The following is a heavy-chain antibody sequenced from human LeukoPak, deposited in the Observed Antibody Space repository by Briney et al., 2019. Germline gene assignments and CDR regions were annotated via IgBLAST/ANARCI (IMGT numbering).Heavy chain of an antibody. V-gene: IGHV3-23*01. CDR3: AKGANYGDFLYFDY. D-gene: IGHD4-17*01. CDR1: GFTFGPYA. J-gene: IGHJ4*02. Sequence: GGSLRLSCVASGFTFGPYAMTRVRQAPGKGLEWVSVITASGGSTYYAQSVKGRFTISRDNSRNTLYLQMNRLRAEDTAVYYCAKGANYGDFLYFDYWGQGTLVTVSS. CDR2: ITASGGST.